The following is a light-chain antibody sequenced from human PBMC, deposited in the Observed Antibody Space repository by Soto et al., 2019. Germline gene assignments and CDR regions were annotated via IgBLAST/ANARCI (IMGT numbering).Light chain of an antibody. V-gene: IGKV3-20*01. CDR3: QQRGT. CDR2: GAS. J-gene: IGKJ2*02. Sequence: EIVLTQSPGTLSLSPGERATLSCRASQSVSASFLAWYQQKPGQAPRLLIYGASSRATGIPDRFRGSGSGIDFTLTISRLEPEAAAVYYCQQRGTFGQGTKLEIK. CDR1: QSVSASF.